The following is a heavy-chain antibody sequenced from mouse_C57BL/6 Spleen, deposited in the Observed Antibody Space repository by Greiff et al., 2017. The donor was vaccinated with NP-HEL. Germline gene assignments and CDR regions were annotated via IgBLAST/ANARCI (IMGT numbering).Heavy chain of an antibody. V-gene: IGHV1-22*01. CDR1: GYTFTDYN. CDR3: ARSKTFYYGNTCDY. D-gene: IGHD2-1*01. J-gene: IGHJ2*01. Sequence: EVKLQQSGPELVKPGASVKMSCKASGYTFTDYNMHWVKQSHGKSLEWIGYINPNNGGTSYNQKFKGKATLTVNKSSSTAYMELRSLTSEDSAVYYCARSKTFYYGNTCDYWGQGTTLTVSS. CDR2: INPNNGGT.